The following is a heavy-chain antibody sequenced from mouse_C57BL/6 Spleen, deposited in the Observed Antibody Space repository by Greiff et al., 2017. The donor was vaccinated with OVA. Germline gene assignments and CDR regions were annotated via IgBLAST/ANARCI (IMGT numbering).Heavy chain of an antibody. V-gene: IGHV5-6*01. CDR1: GFTFSSYG. CDR2: ISSGGSYT. D-gene: IGHD2-5*01. CDR3: ARHQSSYYSNFPWFAY. Sequence: EVKLMESGGDLVKPGGSLKLSCAASGFTFSSYGMSWVRQTPDKRLEWVATISSGGSYTYSPDSVKGRFTISRDNAKNTLLLQMSILESEDTAMDYCARHQSSYYSNFPWFAYWGQGTLVTVSA. J-gene: IGHJ3*01.